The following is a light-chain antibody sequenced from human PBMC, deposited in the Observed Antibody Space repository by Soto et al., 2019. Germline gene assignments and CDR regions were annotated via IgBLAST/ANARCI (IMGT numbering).Light chain of an antibody. J-gene: IGLJ1*01. V-gene: IGLV1-40*01. CDR3: SSYTSSSTPYV. CDR1: SSNIGAGYD. CDR2: GNS. Sequence: QSVLTRPPSVSGAPGQRVTISCTGSSSNIGAGYDVHWYQQLPGTAPKLLIYGNSNRPSGVPDRFSGSKSGTSASLAITGLQAEDEADYYCSSYTSSSTPYVFGTGTKVTVL.